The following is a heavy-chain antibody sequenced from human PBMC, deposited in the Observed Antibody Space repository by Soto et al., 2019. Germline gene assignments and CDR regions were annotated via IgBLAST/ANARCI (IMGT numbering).Heavy chain of an antibody. V-gene: IGHV1-2*04. J-gene: IGHJ3*02. CDR1: GYTFTGYY. Sequence: ASVKVSCKASGYTFTGYYIHWVRQAPGQGLEWMGWINPNSGGTNYVQKFQGCVTMTRDTSISTAYMELSRLRSDDTAVYYCARLGGYGTGAFDIWGQGTMVT. D-gene: IGHD3-16*01. CDR3: ARLGGYGTGAFDI. CDR2: INPNSGGT.